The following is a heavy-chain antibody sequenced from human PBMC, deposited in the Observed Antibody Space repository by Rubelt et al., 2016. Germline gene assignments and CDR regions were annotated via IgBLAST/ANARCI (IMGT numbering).Heavy chain of an antibody. Sequence: VQPGRSLRLSCAASGFTFSSYAMHWVRQAPGKGLEWVAVISYDGSNKYYADSVKGRFTISRDNSKNTLYLQMNSLRAEDTAVYYCARAVANKKFDYWGQGTLVTVSS. J-gene: IGHJ4*02. CDR1: GFTFSSYA. D-gene: IGHD6-19*01. CDR3: ARAVANKKFDY. CDR2: ISYDGSNK. V-gene: IGHV3-30*04.